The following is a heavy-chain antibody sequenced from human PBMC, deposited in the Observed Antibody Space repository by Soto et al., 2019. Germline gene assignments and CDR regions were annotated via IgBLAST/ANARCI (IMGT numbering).Heavy chain of an antibody. J-gene: IGHJ4*02. CDR1: GGSFSRGGYY. CDR3: ARATSFSGHHGY. CDR2: IYYSGST. Sequence: QLQLQESGPGLVKPSQTLSLACTVSGGSFSRGGYYWSWIRQLPGKGLEWIGYIYYSGSTYYNPSLKGRFTISLDTSKNQFSLKLSSVTAADTAVYYCARATSFSGHHGYWGQGTLVTVSS. V-gene: IGHV4-31*03.